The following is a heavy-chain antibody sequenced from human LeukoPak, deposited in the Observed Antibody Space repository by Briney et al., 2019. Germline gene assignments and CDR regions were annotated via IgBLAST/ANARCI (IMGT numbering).Heavy chain of an antibody. J-gene: IGHJ5*02. CDR1: RYTFTDNY. CDR3: ARGGWSLGYCSSSSCLDWFDP. V-gene: IGHV1-2*02. D-gene: IGHD2-2*01. CDR2: INSNSGGT. Sequence: SVKVSCKASRYTFTDNYMHWVRQAPGQGLEWMGWINSNSGGTNYAQKFQGRVTMTRDTSISTAYMELSRLRSDDTAVYYCARGGWSLGYCSSSSCLDWFDPWGQGTLVTVSS.